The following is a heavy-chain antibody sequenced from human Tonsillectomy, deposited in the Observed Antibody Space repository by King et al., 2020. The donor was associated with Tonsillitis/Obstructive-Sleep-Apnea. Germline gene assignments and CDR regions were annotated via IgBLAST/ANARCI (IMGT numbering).Heavy chain of an antibody. Sequence: RQLVQSGPEVKKPGTSVKVSCKASGFTFTSSAMQWVRQARGQRLEWIGWIVVGSGNTNYAQKFQERVTITRDMSTSTAYMELSSLRSGDTAVYYCAADIGYCSSTSCSWYFDLWGRGTLVTVSS. D-gene: IGHD2-2*03. V-gene: IGHV1-58*02. CDR2: IVVGSGNT. J-gene: IGHJ2*01. CDR1: GFTFTSSA. CDR3: AADIGYCSSTSCSWYFDL.